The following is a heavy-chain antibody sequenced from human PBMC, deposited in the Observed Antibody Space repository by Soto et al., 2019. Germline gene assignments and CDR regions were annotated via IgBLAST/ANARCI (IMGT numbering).Heavy chain of an antibody. CDR1: GASISYVGFS. CDR3: ARGGGYDSFDY. D-gene: IGHD5-12*01. CDR2: ISHLEST. V-gene: IGHV4-30-2*06. Sequence: QLQLQESGSGLVKTSETLSLTCTVSGASISYVGFSWSWIRQSPGKGLEWIGYISHLESTYFHPSFKSRLTMSIDRTRNQCSLKLSSVTAADMAVYYCARGGGYDSFDYWGQGVLVTVSS. J-gene: IGHJ4*02.